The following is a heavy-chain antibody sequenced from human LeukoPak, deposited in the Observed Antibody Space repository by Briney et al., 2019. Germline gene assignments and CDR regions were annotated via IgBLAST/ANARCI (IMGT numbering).Heavy chain of an antibody. CDR1: GFTFSNYW. CDR2: INSDGSST. D-gene: IGHD1-26*01. Sequence: GGSLRLSCAASGFTFSNYWMHWVRQAPGKGLVWVSRINSDGSSTTYADSVKGRFTISRDNAKNTLYLQMSSLRAEDTAVYYFARVTSGSYFGYYYYYRDVWAKGTTLTVSS. J-gene: IGHJ6*03. CDR3: ARVTSGSYFGYYYYYRDV. V-gene: IGHV3-74*01.